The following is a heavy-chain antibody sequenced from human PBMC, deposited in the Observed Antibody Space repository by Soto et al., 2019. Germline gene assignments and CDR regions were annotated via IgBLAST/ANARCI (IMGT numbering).Heavy chain of an antibody. V-gene: IGHV4-59*01. Sequence: TVSGGSLSSNYWTWIRQSPGKGLEWIGYVYFSGNTNYNPSLKSRVSISIDTSKNQFSLKLSSVTAADTAVYYCARVDYYDSSGYPSWFDPWGQGTLVTVSS. CDR2: VYFSGNT. D-gene: IGHD3-22*01. CDR1: GGSLSSNY. J-gene: IGHJ5*02. CDR3: ARVDYYDSSGYPSWFDP.